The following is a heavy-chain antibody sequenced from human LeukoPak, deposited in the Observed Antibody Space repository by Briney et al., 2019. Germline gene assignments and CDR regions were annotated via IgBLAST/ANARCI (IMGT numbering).Heavy chain of an antibody. J-gene: IGHJ4*02. CDR2: ISGSSSYI. CDR1: GFTFSSYS. Sequence: PGGSLRLSCAASGFTFSSYSMNWVRQAPGKGLEWVSSISGSSSYIYYADSVKGRFTISRDNAKNSLYLQMNSLRAEDTAVYYCARALTYYYDSSGYYPFYWGQGTLVTVSS. D-gene: IGHD3-22*01. V-gene: IGHV3-21*01. CDR3: ARALTYYYDSSGYYPFY.